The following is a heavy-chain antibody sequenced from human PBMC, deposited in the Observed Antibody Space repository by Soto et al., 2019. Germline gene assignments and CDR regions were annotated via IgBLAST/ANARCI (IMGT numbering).Heavy chain of an antibody. CDR1: DDSLSSYY. V-gene: IGHV4-4*07. CDR3: ARSAIPTGGWFRP. Sequence: LALTCNVSDDSLSSYYWSWIRQPAGKGLEWIGRIYASGSTNYNPSLKGRVSMSVDTSKKQFSLRMISVTAADTAMYYCARSAIPTGGWFRPWGQGVLVTVSS. J-gene: IGHJ5*02. CDR2: IYASGST. D-gene: IGHD2-21*01.